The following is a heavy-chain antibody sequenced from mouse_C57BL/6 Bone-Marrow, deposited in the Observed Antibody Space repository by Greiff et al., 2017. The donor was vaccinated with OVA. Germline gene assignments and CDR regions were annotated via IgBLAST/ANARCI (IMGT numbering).Heavy chain of an antibody. CDR3: TTNHELESFDY. J-gene: IGHJ2*01. V-gene: IGHV14-1*01. D-gene: IGHD4-1*01. Sequence: VQLQQSGAELVRPGASVKLSCTASGFNIKDYYMHWVKQRPEQGLEWIGRIDPEDGDTEYAPKFPGKATMTADTSSNTAYLQLSSLTSEDTAVYYCTTNHELESFDYWGQGTTLTVSS. CDR1: GFNIKDYY. CDR2: IDPEDGDT.